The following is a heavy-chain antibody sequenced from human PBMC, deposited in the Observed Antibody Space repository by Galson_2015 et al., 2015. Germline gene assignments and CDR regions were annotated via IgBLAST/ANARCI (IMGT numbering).Heavy chain of an antibody. CDR3: AKDCTVVTPGCNWFDP. Sequence: SLRLSCAASGFTFTSAYMSWIRQAPGKGLEWVAQIKSKGAGGATDYAAPVRGRFTISRDNSKNTLYLQMNSLRAEDTAVYYCAKDCTVVTPGCNWFDPWGQGTLVTVSS. V-gene: IGHV3-15*01. CDR2: IKSKGAGGAT. J-gene: IGHJ5*02. CDR1: GFTFTSAY. D-gene: IGHD4-23*01.